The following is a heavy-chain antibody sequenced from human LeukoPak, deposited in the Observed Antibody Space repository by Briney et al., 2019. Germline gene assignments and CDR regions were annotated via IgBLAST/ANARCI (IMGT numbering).Heavy chain of an antibody. Sequence: SVKVSCKASGGTFSSKDITWVRQAPGQGLEWVGGMTPRFGTGNTAQKFQGRVAVTADESTSTVYMELSSLRSDDTALCYCARVSTIRGRGYNSFDPWGQGTLVTVPS. CDR1: GGTFSSKD. V-gene: IGHV1-69*01. CDR3: ARVSTIRGRGYNSFDP. CDR2: MTPRFGTG. J-gene: IGHJ5*02. D-gene: IGHD2/OR15-2a*01.